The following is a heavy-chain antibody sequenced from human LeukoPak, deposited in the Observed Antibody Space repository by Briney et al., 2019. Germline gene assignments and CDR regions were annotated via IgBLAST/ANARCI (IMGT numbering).Heavy chain of an antibody. Sequence: GGSLRLSCAASGFSFSTYGLHWVRQAPGKGLEWVAFIGHDINLKNYADSVRGRFTISRDNSKNTLYLQMNSLRAEDTAVYYCVRGTVAGPPDYWGQGTLVTVSS. CDR2: IGHDINLK. V-gene: IGHV3-33*01. D-gene: IGHD6-19*01. CDR1: GFSFSTYG. J-gene: IGHJ4*02. CDR3: VRGTVAGPPDY.